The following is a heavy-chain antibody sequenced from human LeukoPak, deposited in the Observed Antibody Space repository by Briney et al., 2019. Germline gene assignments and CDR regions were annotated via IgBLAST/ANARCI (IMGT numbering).Heavy chain of an antibody. J-gene: IGHJ4*02. D-gene: IGHD3-22*01. CDR1: GFTFSDYY. V-gene: IGHV3-11*05. CDR2: MNSSSSST. Sequence: GESLRLSCVASGFTFSDYYMSWIRQAPGKGLEWISYMNSSSSSTNYADSVKGRFTISRDNPKNSLYLLMNSLRAEDTAMYYCARDFIHRSGEANYWGQGTLVTVSS. CDR3: ARDFIHRSGEANY.